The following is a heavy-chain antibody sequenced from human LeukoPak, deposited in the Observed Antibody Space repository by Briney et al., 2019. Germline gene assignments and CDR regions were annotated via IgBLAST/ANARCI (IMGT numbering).Heavy chain of an antibody. V-gene: IGHV3-30-3*01. J-gene: IGHJ4*02. Sequence: GGSLRLSCAASGFTFSSYAMHWVRQAPGKGLEWVAVVSYDGSNKYYADSVNGRFTISRDNSKNTLYLQMDSLRAEDTVVYYCVTDDWGPGQYWGLGTLVTVSS. CDR1: GFTFSSYA. CDR3: VTDDWGPGQY. D-gene: IGHD7-27*01. CDR2: VSYDGSNK.